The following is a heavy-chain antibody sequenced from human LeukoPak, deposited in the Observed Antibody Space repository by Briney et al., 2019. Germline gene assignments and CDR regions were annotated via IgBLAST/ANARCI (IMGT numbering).Heavy chain of an antibody. CDR2: IVSSGGST. V-gene: IGHV3-23*01. Sequence: GGSLRLSCAASGFTFSTYGMSWVRQAPGMGLQWVSAIVSSGGSTFYADSVKGRFTISRDNSKDTLYLQMNSLRAEDTAVYYCASHYDTSGYHYFDFRGQGTLVTVSS. J-gene: IGHJ4*02. CDR3: ASHYDTSGYHYFDF. D-gene: IGHD3-22*01. CDR1: GFTFSTYG.